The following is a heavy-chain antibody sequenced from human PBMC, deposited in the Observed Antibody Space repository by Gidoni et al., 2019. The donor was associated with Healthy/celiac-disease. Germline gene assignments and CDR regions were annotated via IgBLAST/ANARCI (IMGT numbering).Heavy chain of an antibody. D-gene: IGHD3-10*01. J-gene: IGHJ4*02. V-gene: IGHV4-38-2*02. CDR2: IYHSGST. CDR3: ARDEVMVQGRTPDDY. CDR1: GYSIRSGYY. Sequence: QVQLQESGPGLVKPSETLSLTCAVSGYSIRSGYYWGWVRPPPGKGLEWIGSIYHSGSTYYNPSLKSRVTISVDTSKNQFSLKLSSVTAADTAVYYCARDEVMVQGRTPDDYWGQGTLVTVSS.